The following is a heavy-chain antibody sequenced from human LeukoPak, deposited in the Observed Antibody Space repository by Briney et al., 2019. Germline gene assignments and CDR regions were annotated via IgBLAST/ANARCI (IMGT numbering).Heavy chain of an antibody. D-gene: IGHD3-3*02. Sequence: GGSLRLSCAASGFIFSRYEMNWVRQAPGRGLDWISYISRSGSTIYYADSVRGRFTISRDNGSSSLYLQINSLRAEDTAIYHCARGPLSPALYFDSWGQGTLVTVSS. V-gene: IGHV3-48*03. CDR1: GFIFSRYE. J-gene: IGHJ4*02. CDR3: ARGPLSPALYFDS. CDR2: ISRSGSTI.